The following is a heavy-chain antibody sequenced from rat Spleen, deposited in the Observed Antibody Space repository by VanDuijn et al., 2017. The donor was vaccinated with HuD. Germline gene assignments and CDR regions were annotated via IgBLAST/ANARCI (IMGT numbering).Heavy chain of an antibody. Sequence: EVQLVESGGGLVQPGRSLKLSCAASGFIFSDFFMAWVRQAPAKGLEWVATISSDGTNTYYRDSVKGRFTISRDNAKRTLFLQMDSLRSEDTATYYCARRGTPYWYFDFWGPGTMVTVSS. CDR3: ARRGTPYWYFDF. V-gene: IGHV5-29*01. CDR1: GFIFSDFF. CDR2: ISSDGTNT. D-gene: IGHD3-4*01. J-gene: IGHJ1*01.